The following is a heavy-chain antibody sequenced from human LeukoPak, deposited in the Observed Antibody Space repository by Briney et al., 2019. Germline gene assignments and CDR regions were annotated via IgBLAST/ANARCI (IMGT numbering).Heavy chain of an antibody. CDR1: GGSISSGSYY. J-gene: IGHJ3*01. D-gene: IGHD3-22*01. CDR2: IYTSGST. V-gene: IGHV4-61*02. CDR3: ARAPYYYDSSGYYAV. Sequence: SETLSLTCAVSGGSISSGSYYWSWIRQPAGKGLEWIGRIYTSGSTNYNPSLKSRVTISVDTSKNQFSLKLSSVTAADTAVYYCARAPYYYDSSGYYAVWGQGTMVTVSS.